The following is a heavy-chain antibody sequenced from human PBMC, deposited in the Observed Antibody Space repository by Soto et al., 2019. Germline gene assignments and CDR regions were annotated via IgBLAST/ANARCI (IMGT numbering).Heavy chain of an antibody. V-gene: IGHV3-30*18. Sequence: QVQLVQSGGGVVQPGRSLRLSCAASGFTFSSFGMHWVRQAPGKGLEWVAFIPYDGSNQYYADPVKGRFTISRDNSKNTLDLQMNSLKTEDSAVYYCAKALGELSPESYDHWGRGILVTVSS. CDR3: AKALGELSPESYDH. CDR1: GFTFSSFG. D-gene: IGHD3-16*02. J-gene: IGHJ4*02. CDR2: IPYDGSNQ.